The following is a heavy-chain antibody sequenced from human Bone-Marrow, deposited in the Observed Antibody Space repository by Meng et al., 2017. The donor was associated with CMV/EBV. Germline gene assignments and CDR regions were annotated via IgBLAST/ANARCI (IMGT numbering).Heavy chain of an antibody. CDR2: ISSSSSYI. CDR3: AKDSLLTSCYTCYYGMDV. V-gene: IGHV3-21*01. J-gene: IGHJ6*02. CDR1: GFTVSATY. D-gene: IGHD2-2*02. Sequence: GESLKISCEASGFTVSATYMRWVRQAPGKGLEWVSSISSSSSYIYYADSVKGRFTISRDNSKNTLYLQMNSLRAEDTAVYYCAKDSLLTSCYTCYYGMDVWGQGATVTVSS.